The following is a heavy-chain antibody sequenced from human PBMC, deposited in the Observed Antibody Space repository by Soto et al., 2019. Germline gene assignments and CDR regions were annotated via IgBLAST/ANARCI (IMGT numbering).Heavy chain of an antibody. CDR1: GGSISSSSYY. V-gene: IGHV4-39*01. J-gene: IGHJ4*02. D-gene: IGHD3-16*02. CDR3: VRCGFNDYVWGSYRPNYFDY. Sequence: SETLSLTCTVSGGSISSSSYYWGWIRQPPGKGLEWIGSIYYSGSTYYNPSLKSRVTISVDTSKNQFSLKLSSVTAADTAVYYCVRCGFNDYVWGSYRPNYFDYWGQGTLVTVSS. CDR2: IYYSGST.